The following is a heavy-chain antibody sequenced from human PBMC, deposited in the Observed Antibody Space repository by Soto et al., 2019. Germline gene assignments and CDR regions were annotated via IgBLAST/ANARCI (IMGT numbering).Heavy chain of an antibody. CDR1: GDSTSNSNYY. Sequence: QLQLQESGPGLVKPSETLSLSCSVSGDSTSNSNYYWGWIRQPPGRGLEWVGSIDYYGNTYYNPSVKSRVSISVDPSKSQFSVRLTSVTAADTAVYYCVRGGKYRLQETYYFDYWGQGALVTVSS. CDR2: IDYYGNT. CDR3: VRGGKYRLQETYYFDY. J-gene: IGHJ4*02. D-gene: IGHD4-4*01. V-gene: IGHV4-39*01.